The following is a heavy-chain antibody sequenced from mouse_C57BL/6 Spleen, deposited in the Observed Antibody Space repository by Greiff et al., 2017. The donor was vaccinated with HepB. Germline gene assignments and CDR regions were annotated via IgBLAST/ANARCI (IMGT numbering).Heavy chain of an antibody. CDR1: GFTFSSYA. D-gene: IGHD1-1*01. CDR2: ISDGGSYT. V-gene: IGHV5-4*01. Sequence: EVKLMESGGGLVKPGGSLKLSCAASGFTFSSYAMSWVRQTPEKRLEWVATISDGGSYTYYPDNVKGRFTISRDNAKNNLYLQMSHLKSEDTAMYYCARDTGHWYFDVWGTGTTVTVSS. CDR3: ARDTGHWYFDV. J-gene: IGHJ1*03.